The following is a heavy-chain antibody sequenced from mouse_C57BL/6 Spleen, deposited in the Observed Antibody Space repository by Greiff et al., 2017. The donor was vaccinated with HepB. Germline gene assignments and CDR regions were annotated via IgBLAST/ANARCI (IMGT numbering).Heavy chain of an antibody. CDR2: ISSGSSTI. CDR1: GFTFSDYG. V-gene: IGHV5-17*01. CDR3: AREASY. D-gene: IGHD3-2*02. Sequence: EVNLVESGGGLVKPGGSLKLSCAASGFTFSDYGMHWVRQAPEKGLEWVAYISSGSSTIYYADTVKGRFTISRDNAKNTLFLQMTSLRSEDTAMYYCAREASYWGQGTLVTVSA. J-gene: IGHJ3*01.